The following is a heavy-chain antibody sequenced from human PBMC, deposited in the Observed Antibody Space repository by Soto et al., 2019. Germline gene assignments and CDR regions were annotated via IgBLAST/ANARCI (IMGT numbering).Heavy chain of an antibody. J-gene: IGHJ4*02. Sequence: PAGALRLSCAASGFTFSSYAMSWVRQAPGKGLEWVSAISGSGGSTYYADSVKGRFTISRDNSKNTLYLQMYSLRAEDTAVYYCAKPPPRYGNGTHWGQGTLVTLSS. CDR3: AKPPPRYGNGTH. CDR2: ISGSGGST. V-gene: IGHV3-23*01. D-gene: IGHD4-17*01. CDR1: GFTFSSYA.